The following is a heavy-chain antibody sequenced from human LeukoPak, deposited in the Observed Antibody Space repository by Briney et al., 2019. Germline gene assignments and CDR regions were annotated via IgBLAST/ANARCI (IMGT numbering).Heavy chain of an antibody. CDR3: AKEYYGSGSYSYYYYYMDV. CDR1: GFIFSTYG. J-gene: IGHJ6*03. Sequence: GGFLRLSCAASGFIFSTYGMHWVRQAPGKGLKWMAFIRPDGSDKYYAGSVKGRFTISRDNSKNTLYLQMNSLRAEDTAVYYCAKEYYGSGSYSYYYYYMDVWGKGTTVTVSS. V-gene: IGHV3-30*02. CDR2: IRPDGSDK. D-gene: IGHD3-10*01.